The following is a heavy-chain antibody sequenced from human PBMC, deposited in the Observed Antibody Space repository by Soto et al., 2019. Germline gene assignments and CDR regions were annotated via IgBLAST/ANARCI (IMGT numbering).Heavy chain of an antibody. CDR1: GFTFSDYY. J-gene: IGHJ4*02. V-gene: IGHV3-11*01. Sequence: QVQLVESGGGLVKPGGSLRLSCATSGFTFSDYYMSWVRQAPGEGLEWLSYIDPSSSTIRYTDSVEGRFTISRDNAKNSLDLQMNSLIADDTAVYYCARGREYGSGIYPAPIWGQGTLVTVSS. D-gene: IGHD3-10*01. CDR2: IDPSSSTI. CDR3: ARGREYGSGIYPAPI.